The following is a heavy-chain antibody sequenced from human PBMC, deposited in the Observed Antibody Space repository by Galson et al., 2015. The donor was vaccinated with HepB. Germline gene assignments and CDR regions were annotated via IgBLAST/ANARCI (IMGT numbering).Heavy chain of an antibody. Sequence: SVKVSCKASGYTFTSYPIHWVRQAPGQRLEWMGWINTGNGKTIYSQSFHGRITITRDTSATTAYMELSSLRSEDTAMYYCARDPGVGYWGQGTLVTVSS. V-gene: IGHV1-3*04. J-gene: IGHJ4*02. CDR2: INTGNGKT. CDR3: ARDPGVGY. CDR1: GYTFTSYP. D-gene: IGHD1-26*01.